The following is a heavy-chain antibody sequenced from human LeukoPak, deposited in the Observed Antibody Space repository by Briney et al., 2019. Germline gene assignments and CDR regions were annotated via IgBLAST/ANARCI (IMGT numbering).Heavy chain of an antibody. Sequence: SETLSLACAVSGYSISSGYYWGWFRQPPGKGLEWIGSIYHSGSTYYNPPLKSRVTISVDTSKNQFSLKLSSVTAADTAVYYCARHAGYYYYMDVWGKGTTVTVSS. V-gene: IGHV4-38-2*01. J-gene: IGHJ6*03. D-gene: IGHD1-14*01. CDR2: IYHSGST. CDR3: ARHAGYYYYMDV. CDR1: GYSISSGYY.